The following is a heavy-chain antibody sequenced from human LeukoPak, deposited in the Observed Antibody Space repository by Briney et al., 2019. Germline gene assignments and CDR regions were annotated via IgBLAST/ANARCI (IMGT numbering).Heavy chain of an antibody. D-gene: IGHD3-16*01. CDR2: ISSSGSTI. V-gene: IGHV3-11*04. J-gene: IGHJ4*02. CDR1: GFTFSDYY. CDR3: AKDQGLFPGGGAADF. Sequence: GGSLRLSCGASGFTFSDYYMSWIRQAPGKGLEWVSYISSSGSTIYYADSVKGRFTISRDNSKNTVYLQMNSLRAEDTAVYYCAKDQGLFPGGGAADFWGQGTLVTVSS.